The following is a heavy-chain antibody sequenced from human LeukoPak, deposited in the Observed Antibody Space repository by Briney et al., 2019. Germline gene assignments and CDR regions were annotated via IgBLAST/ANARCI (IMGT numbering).Heavy chain of an antibody. CDR3: ARVFYYDSSGFFLDY. D-gene: IGHD3-22*01. V-gene: IGHV1-46*01. CDR1: GYTFTRYH. J-gene: IGHJ4*02. CDR2: INPSSGGT. Sequence: ALVKLSCKASGYTFTRYHMHWVPQAPGQGLEWMGIINPSSGGTTYAQKFQGRVTMTRDTSTSTLYMELSRLRSEDTAVYYCARVFYYDSSGFFLDYWAQGTLVTVFS.